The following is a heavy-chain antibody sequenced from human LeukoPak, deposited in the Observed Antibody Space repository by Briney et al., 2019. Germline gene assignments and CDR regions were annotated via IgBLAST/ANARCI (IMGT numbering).Heavy chain of an antibody. Sequence: GGSLRLSCAASGFTFSSYWMSWVRQAPGKGLEWVSSISSSSSYIYYADSVKGRFTISRDNAKNSLYLQMNSLRAEDTAVYYCARGLAVAVGLGDYWGQGTLVTVSS. CDR3: ARGLAVAVGLGDY. V-gene: IGHV3-21*01. CDR1: GFTFSSYW. CDR2: ISSSSSYI. D-gene: IGHD6-19*01. J-gene: IGHJ4*02.